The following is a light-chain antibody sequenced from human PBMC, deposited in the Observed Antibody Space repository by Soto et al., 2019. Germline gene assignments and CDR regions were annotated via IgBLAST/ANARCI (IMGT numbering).Light chain of an antibody. CDR1: SSNIGGNT. Sequence: QAVLTQPPSASGTPGQRVTISCSGSSSNIGGNTVNWYQQLPGTAPKLLIYSNNQRPSGVPDRFSGSKSGTSASLAISGLQSEDEADYYCAAWDDSLNGQWVFGGGTKVTV. CDR2: SNN. J-gene: IGLJ3*02. V-gene: IGLV1-44*01. CDR3: AAWDDSLNGQWV.